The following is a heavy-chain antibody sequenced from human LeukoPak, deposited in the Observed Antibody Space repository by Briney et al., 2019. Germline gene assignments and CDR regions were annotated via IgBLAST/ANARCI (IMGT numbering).Heavy chain of an antibody. Sequence: GGSLRLSCAASGFTFSSYWMHWVRQAPGKGLVWVSRINSDGSSTSYADSVKGRFTISRDNAKNTLYLQMNSLRAEDTAVYYCARAQPPYYDFWSCYYYYYYMDVWGKGTTVTVSS. V-gene: IGHV3-74*01. D-gene: IGHD3-3*01. CDR1: GFTFSSYW. CDR2: INSDGSST. CDR3: ARAQPPYYDFWSCYYYYYYMDV. J-gene: IGHJ6*03.